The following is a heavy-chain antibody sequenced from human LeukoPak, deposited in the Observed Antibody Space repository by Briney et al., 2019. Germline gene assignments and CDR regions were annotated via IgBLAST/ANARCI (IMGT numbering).Heavy chain of an antibody. CDR1: GGTFSSYA. D-gene: IGHD6-13*01. CDR2: IIPILGIA. V-gene: IGHV1-69*04. CDR3: ARVGYSSSWYSYYYYGMDV. J-gene: IGHJ6*02. Sequence: SVKVSCKASGGTFSSYAISWVRQAPGQGLEWMGRIIPILGIANYAQKLQGRVTMTTDTSTSTAYMELRSLRSDDTAVYYCARVGYSSSWYSYYYYGMDVWGQGTTVTVSS.